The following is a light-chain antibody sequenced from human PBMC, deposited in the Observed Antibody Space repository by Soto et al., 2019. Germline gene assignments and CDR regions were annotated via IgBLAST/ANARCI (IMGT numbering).Light chain of an antibody. Sequence: QSVLTQPRSVSGSPGQSVTISCTGTSSDVGGYVSWYQQHPGKAPKVMIYEVSKRPSGVPDRFSGSKSGNTASLSISGLQAEDEADYHCSLYADNYNLIFGGGTKLTVL. V-gene: IGLV2-11*01. CDR1: SSDVGGY. J-gene: IGLJ2*01. CDR2: EVS. CDR3: SLYADNYNLI.